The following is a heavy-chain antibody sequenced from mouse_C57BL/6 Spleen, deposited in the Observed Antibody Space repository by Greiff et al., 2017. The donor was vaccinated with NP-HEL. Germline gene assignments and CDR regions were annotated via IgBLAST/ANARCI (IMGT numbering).Heavy chain of an antibody. CDR1: GFTFSSYA. D-gene: IGHD3-3*01. CDR2: ISDGGSYT. J-gene: IGHJ3*01. Sequence: EVQRVESGGGLVKPGGSLKLSCAASGFTFSSYAMSWVRQTPEKRLEWVATISDGGSYTYYPDNVKGRFTISRDNANNNLYLQMSHLKSEDTAMYYCAREGDGFAYWGQGTLVTVSA. V-gene: IGHV5-4*01. CDR3: AREGDGFAY.